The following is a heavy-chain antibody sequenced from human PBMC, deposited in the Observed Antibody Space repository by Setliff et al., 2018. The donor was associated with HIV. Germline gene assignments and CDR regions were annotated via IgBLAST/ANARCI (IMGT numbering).Heavy chain of an antibody. D-gene: IGHD6-13*01. CDR1: GYTFTDYY. Sequence: ASVKVSCKASGYTFTDYYMHWVRQAPGQGLEWMGRINPNSGGTNHAQKLQGRVTMTTDTSTSTAYMELRSLRSDDTAVYFCARSGRVNSAAGLGDYWGQGTLVTVSS. CDR3: ARSGRVNSAAGLGDY. CDR2: INPNSGGT. V-gene: IGHV1-2*06. J-gene: IGHJ4*02.